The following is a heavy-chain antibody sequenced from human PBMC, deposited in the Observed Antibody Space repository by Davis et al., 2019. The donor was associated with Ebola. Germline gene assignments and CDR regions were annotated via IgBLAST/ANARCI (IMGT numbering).Heavy chain of an antibody. CDR1: GFTFSNSA. CDR3: AASAGTVGKFDY. J-gene: IGHJ4*01. D-gene: IGHD1-14*01. Sequence: SVKVSCKASGFTFSNSAMQWVRQARGQRPEWIGSIVVGNVNTNSAQKFQGRVTITRDMSTSTSYLDLCNLRSEDTAVYYCAASAGTVGKFDYWGQGTLVTVSS. CDR2: IVVGNVNT. V-gene: IGHV1-58*02.